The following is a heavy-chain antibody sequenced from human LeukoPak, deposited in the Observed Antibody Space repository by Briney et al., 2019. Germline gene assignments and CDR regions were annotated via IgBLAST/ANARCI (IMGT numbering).Heavy chain of an antibody. CDR1: GFTFSSYS. D-gene: IGHD3-16*01. Sequence: PGGSLRLSCAASGFTFSSYSMNWVRQAPGKGLEWVSSISSSSSYIYYADSVKGRFTISRDNAKNSLYLQMNSLRAEDTAVYYCARPIASVEMGPWGYWGQGTLVTVSS. J-gene: IGHJ4*02. V-gene: IGHV3-21*01. CDR3: ARPIASVEMGPWGY. CDR2: ISSSSSYI.